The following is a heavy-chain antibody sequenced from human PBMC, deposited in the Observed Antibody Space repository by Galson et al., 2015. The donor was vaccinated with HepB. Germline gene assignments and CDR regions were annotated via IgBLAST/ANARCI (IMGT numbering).Heavy chain of an antibody. D-gene: IGHD2-2*02. CDR1: GFTFSSYA. Sequence: SLRLSCAASGFTFSSYAMSWVRQAPGKGLEWVSAISGSGGSTYYADSVKGRFTISRDNSKNTLYLQMNSLRAEDTAVYYCAKGIYCSSTSCYNMDVWGQGTTVTVSS. J-gene: IGHJ6*02. CDR3: AKGIYCSSTSCYNMDV. V-gene: IGHV3-23*01. CDR2: ISGSGGST.